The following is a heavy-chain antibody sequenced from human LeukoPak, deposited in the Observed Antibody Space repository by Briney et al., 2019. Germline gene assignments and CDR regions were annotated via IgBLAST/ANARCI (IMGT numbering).Heavy chain of an antibody. V-gene: IGHV1-18*04. J-gene: IGHJ6*02. Sequence: ASVKVSCKASGYTFTGYYMHWVRQAPGQGLEWMGWISAYNGNTNYAQKLQGRVTMTTDTSTSTAHMELRSLRSDDTAVYYCASSGYSSSGMDVWGQGTTVTVSS. CDR1: GYTFTGYY. D-gene: IGHD5-18*01. CDR3: ASSGYSSSGMDV. CDR2: ISAYNGNT.